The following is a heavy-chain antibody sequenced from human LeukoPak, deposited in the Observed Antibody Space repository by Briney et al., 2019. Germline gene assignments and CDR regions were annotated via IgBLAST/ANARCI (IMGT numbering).Heavy chain of an antibody. J-gene: IGHJ6*03. CDR1: GGSISSHY. CDR3: ATNARPFAIFGVVIPYYYYMDV. V-gene: IGHV4-59*11. CDR2: IYYSGST. Sequence: PSETLSLTCTVSGGSISSHYWSWIRQPPGKGLEWIGYIYYSGSTNYNPSLKSRVTISVDTSKNQFSLKLSSVTAADTAVYYCATNARPFAIFGVVIPYYYYMDVWGKGTTVTVSS. D-gene: IGHD3-3*01.